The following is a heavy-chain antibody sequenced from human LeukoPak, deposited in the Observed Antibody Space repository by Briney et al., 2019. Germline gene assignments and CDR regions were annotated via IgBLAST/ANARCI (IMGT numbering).Heavy chain of an antibody. CDR1: GYTFTSYD. D-gene: IGHD2-2*01. J-gene: IGHJ5*02. CDR2: MNPNSGNT. V-gene: IGHV1-8*01. Sequence: ASVKVSCKASGYTFTSYDINWVRQATGQGLEWMGLMNPNSGNTGYAQKFQGRVTMTRNTSISTAYMELSSLRSEDTAVYYCARRRRAPSCYDPWGQGTLVTVSS. CDR3: ARRRRAPSCYDP.